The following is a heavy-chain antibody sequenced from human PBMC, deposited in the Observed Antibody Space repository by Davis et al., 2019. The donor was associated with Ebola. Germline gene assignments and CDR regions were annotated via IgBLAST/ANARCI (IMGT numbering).Heavy chain of an antibody. CDR3: AKAKSDPWSPFDY. V-gene: IGHV3-53*01. CDR2: IYSGGST. J-gene: IGHJ4*02. Sequence: GESLKISCAASGFTVSSNYMSWVRQAPGKGLEWVSVIYSGGSTYYADSVKGRFTISRDNAKNSLYLQMNSLRAEDTAVYYCAKAKSDPWSPFDYWGQGTLVTVSS. D-gene: IGHD3-3*01. CDR1: GFTVSSNY.